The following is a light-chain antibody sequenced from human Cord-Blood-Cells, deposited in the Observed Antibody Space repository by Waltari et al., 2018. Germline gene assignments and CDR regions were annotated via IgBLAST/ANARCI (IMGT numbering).Light chain of an antibody. CDR2: GKN. V-gene: IGLV3-19*01. CDR1: RLRSYS. J-gene: IGLJ2*01. CDR3: NSRDSSGNHVV. Sequence: SSELTQDPAVSVVLGQTVRITSQGDRLRSYSASWYQQKPGQAPVLVIYGKNNRTSGIPDRFSGSSSGNTASLTITGAQAEDEADYYCNSRDSSGNHVVFGGGTKLTVL.